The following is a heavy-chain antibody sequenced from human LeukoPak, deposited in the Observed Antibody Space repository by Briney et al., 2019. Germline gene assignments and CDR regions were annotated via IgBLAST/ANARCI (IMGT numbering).Heavy chain of an antibody. V-gene: IGHV4-39*07. D-gene: IGHD2-2*02. CDR1: GGSISSSSYY. Sequence: SETLSLTCTVSGGSISSSSYYWGWIRQPPGKGLEWIGSIYYSGSTYYNPSLKSRVAISVDTSKNQFSLKLSSVTAADTAVYYCARAFIPYTYFHEGYFDYWGQGTLVTVSS. CDR3: ARAFIPYTYFHEGYFDY. CDR2: IYYSGST. J-gene: IGHJ4*02.